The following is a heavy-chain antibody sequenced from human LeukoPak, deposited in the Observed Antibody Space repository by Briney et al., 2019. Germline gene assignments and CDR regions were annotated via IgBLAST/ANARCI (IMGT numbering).Heavy chain of an antibody. J-gene: IGHJ4*02. CDR3: AKPPSPYGGNLFDY. CDR1: GFTFDDYA. CDR2: ISGDGGST. D-gene: IGHD4-23*01. Sequence: GGSLRLSCAASGFTFDDYAMHWVRQAPGKGLEWVSLISGDGGSTYYADSVKGRFTISRDNSKNSLYLQMNSLRTEDTALYYCAKPPSPYGGNLFDYWGQGTLVTVSS. V-gene: IGHV3-43*02.